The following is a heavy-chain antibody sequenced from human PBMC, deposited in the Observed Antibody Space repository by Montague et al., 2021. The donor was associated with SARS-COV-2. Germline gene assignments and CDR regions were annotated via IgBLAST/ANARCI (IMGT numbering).Heavy chain of an antibody. CDR3: ARDSSSGSDLYYYYGMDV. V-gene: IGHV3-33*01. CDR1: GFTFSSYG. Sequence: SLRLSWSASGFTFSSYGMHWVRQAPGKGLEWVAIIWYDGSKNYYADSVKGRFTISRDNSKNTLYLQMNTLRAEDTAVYYCARDSSSGSDLYYYYGMDVWGQGTTVTVSS. D-gene: IGHD6-13*01. CDR2: IWYDGSKN. J-gene: IGHJ6*02.